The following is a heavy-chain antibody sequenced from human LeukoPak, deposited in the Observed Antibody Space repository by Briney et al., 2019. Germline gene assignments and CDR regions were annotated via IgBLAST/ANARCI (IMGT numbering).Heavy chain of an antibody. CDR1: GGSISGYY. CDR3: ARDRSEFDY. J-gene: IGHJ4*02. CDR2: IYYSGST. V-gene: IGHV4-59*01. Sequence: SETLSLTCTVSGGSISGYYWSWIRQPPGKGLEWIGYIYYSGSTNYNPSLKSRVTISVDTSKNQFSLKLSSVTAADTAVYYCARDRSEFDYWGQGTLFTVSS.